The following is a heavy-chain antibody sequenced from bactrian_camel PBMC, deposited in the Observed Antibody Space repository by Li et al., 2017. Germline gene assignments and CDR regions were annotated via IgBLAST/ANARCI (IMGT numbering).Heavy chain of an antibody. D-gene: IGHD2*01. CDR1: GYIYSSYC. V-gene: IGHV3S53*01. J-gene: IGHJ6*01. CDR2: FDDDGST. CDR3: AADGAFGGKCGTGRRDFGY. Sequence: HVQLVESGGGSVQPGGSLRLSCEASGYIYSSYCLAWFRQAPGKEREGVAVFDDDGSTNYAASVKGRFTISIDNAKNTLYLRLNDLQLEDTAMYYCAADGAFGGKCGTGRRDFGYWGQGTQVTVS.